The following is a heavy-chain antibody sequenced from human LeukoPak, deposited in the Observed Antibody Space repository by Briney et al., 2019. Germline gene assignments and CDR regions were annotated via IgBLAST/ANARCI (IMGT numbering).Heavy chain of an antibody. D-gene: IGHD3-9*01. CDR1: GGSFSGYY. CDR3: ARVLRYFDWANYYYYGMDV. CDR2: INHSGST. J-gene: IGHJ6*02. V-gene: IGHV4-34*01. Sequence: SETLSLTCAVYGGSFSGYYWSWIRQPPGKGLEWIGEINHSGSTNYNPSLKSRVTISVDTSKNQFSLKLSSVTAADTAVYYCARVLRYFDWANYYYYGMDVWGQGTTVTVSS.